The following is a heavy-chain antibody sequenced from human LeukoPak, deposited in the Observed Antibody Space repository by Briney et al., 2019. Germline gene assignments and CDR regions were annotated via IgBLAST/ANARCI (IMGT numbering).Heavy chain of an antibody. Sequence: GRSLRLSCAASGFTFSSYGMHWVRQAPGKGLEWVAVISYDGSNKYYADSVKGRFTISRDNSKNTLYLQMNSLRAEDTAVYYCARATPRARIAAAGMLEGGVDYGMDVWGQGTTVTVSS. D-gene: IGHD6-13*01. J-gene: IGHJ6*02. CDR1: GFTFSSYG. CDR3: ARATPRARIAAAGMLEGGVDYGMDV. CDR2: ISYDGSNK. V-gene: IGHV3-30*03.